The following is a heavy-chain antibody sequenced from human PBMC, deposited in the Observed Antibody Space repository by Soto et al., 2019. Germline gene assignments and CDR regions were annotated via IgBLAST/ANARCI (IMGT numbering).Heavy chain of an antibody. CDR1: GFTFTKYW. D-gene: IGHD1-26*01. CDR2: I. CDR3: VKDESINWYSGHLRQ. Sequence: EGSLRLSCAASGFTFTKYWMHWVRQVPGKGLVWVSRIGYGESVKGRFAISRDKAKNSLHLQMNRLSAEDTAFYYCVKDESINWYSGHLRQWGQGTLVTAAS. J-gene: IGHJ1*01. V-gene: IGHV3-74*01.